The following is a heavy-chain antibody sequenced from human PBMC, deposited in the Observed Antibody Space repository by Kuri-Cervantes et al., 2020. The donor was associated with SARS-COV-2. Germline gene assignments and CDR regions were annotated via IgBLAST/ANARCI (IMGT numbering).Heavy chain of an antibody. CDR2: INPNSGGT. Sequence: ASVKVSCKASGYTFTGYYMHWVRQAPGQGLEWMGWINPNSGGTNYAQKFQGRVTMTRDTSISTAYMELSRLRSDDTAVYYCAREAPLIRATIYRFDYPEGFDYWGQGTLVTVSS. V-gene: IGHV1-2*02. CDR3: AREAPLIRATIYRFDYPEGFDY. D-gene: IGHD5-12*01. CDR1: GYTFTGYY. J-gene: IGHJ4*02.